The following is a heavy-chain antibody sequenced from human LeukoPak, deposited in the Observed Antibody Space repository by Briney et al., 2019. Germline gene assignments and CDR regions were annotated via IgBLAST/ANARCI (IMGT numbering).Heavy chain of an antibody. CDR2: IYAGDST. D-gene: IGHD6-6*01. CDR1: GVTVSSDH. CDR3: ANSYTSSSRTPFDC. V-gene: IGHV3-53*01. J-gene: IGHJ4*02. Sequence: GGSLRLSCAASGVTVSSDHWSWVRQAPGQGLEWISVIYAGDSTYYVDSVKGRFTISRDNSKNTLYLEMNNLRAEDTAVYYCANSYTSSSRTPFDCWGQGTLVTVSS.